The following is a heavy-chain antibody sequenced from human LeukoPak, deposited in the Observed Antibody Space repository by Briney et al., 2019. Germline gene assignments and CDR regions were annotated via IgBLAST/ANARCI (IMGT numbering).Heavy chain of an antibody. CDR3: ARGALRYFDWLLSGYYYYYYMDV. Sequence: GGSLRLSCAASGFTFSDYYMSWIRQAPGKGLEWVSYISSSGSTIYYADSVKGRFTISRDNAKNSLYLQMNSLRAEDTAVYYCARGALRYFDWLLSGYYYYYYMDVWGKGTTVTISS. CDR2: ISSSGSTI. D-gene: IGHD3-9*01. CDR1: GFTFSDYY. J-gene: IGHJ6*03. V-gene: IGHV3-11*04.